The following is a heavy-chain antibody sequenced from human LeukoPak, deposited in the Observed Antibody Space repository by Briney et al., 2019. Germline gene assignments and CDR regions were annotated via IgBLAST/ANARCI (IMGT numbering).Heavy chain of an antibody. CDR2: IIPIFGTA. J-gene: IGHJ4*02. Sequence: SVKVSCKASGGTFSSYAISWVRQAPGQGLEWMGGIIPIFGTANYAQKFQGGVTITADESTSTAYMELSSLRSEDTAVYYCARVNDCSGGSCYPDFDYWGQGTLVTVSS. CDR3: ARVNDCSGGSCYPDFDY. D-gene: IGHD2-15*01. CDR1: GGTFSSYA. V-gene: IGHV1-69*01.